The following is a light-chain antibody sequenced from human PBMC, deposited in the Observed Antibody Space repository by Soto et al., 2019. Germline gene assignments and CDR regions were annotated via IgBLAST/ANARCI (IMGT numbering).Light chain of an antibody. CDR2: DAF. V-gene: IGKV3-15*01. CDR3: QQYNNWPRT. J-gene: IGKJ1*01. Sequence: IVMTQSPATLSVSPGERATLSCRASQSVNSNLAWYQQKPGQAPRLLIYDAFTRATAIPARFSGSGSGTEFTLTISSLQSEDFAVYYCQQYNNWPRTFGQGTKVEIK. CDR1: QSVNSN.